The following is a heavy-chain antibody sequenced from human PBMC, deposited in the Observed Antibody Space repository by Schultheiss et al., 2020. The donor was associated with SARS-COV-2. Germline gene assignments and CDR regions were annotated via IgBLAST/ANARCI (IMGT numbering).Heavy chain of an antibody. CDR2: VYYTGST. D-gene: IGHD2-2*01. V-gene: IGHV4-61*01. CDR1: GGSISSGSYY. Sequence: SETLSLTCTVSGGSISSGSYYWSWIRQPPGKGLEWIGNVYYTGSTNYNPSLKSRVTISVDTSKNQFSLKLSSLTAADTAVFYCARGIGTIIPTALSLRFFYSYHIDVWGKGTTVTVSS. J-gene: IGHJ6*03. CDR3: ARGIGTIIPTALSLRFFYSYHIDV.